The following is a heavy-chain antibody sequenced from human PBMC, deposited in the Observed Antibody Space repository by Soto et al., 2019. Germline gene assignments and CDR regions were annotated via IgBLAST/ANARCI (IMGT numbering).Heavy chain of an antibody. D-gene: IGHD2-2*01. Sequence: EVQLVESGGGLVKPGGSLRLSCAASGFTFSSYSMNWVRQAPGKGLEWVSSISSSSSYIYYADSVKGRFTISRDNAKNSLYLQTNSLRAEDTAVYYCARYCSSTSCSYYYGMDVWGQGTTVTVSS. V-gene: IGHV3-21*01. CDR2: ISSSSSYI. CDR1: GFTFSSYS. J-gene: IGHJ6*02. CDR3: ARYCSSTSCSYYYGMDV.